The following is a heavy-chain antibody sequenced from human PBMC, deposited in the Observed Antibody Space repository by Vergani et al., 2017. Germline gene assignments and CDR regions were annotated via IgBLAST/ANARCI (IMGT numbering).Heavy chain of an antibody. CDR3: AKLPSRAKMWDY. CDR2: IKQDGSEK. Sequence: VQLVESGGGVVQPGGSLRLSCAASGFTFSSYWMSWVRQAPGKGLEWVANIKQDGSEKYYVDSVKGRFTISRDNSKNTLYLQMNSLRAEDTAVYYCAKLPSRAKMWDYWGQGTLVTVSS. V-gene: IGHV3-7*01. J-gene: IGHJ4*02. CDR1: GFTFSSYW. D-gene: IGHD2-21*01.